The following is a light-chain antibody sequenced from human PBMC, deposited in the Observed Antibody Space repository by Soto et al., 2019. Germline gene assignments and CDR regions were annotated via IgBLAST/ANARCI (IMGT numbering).Light chain of an antibody. V-gene: IGLV1-44*01. CDR3: AAWDDGLNGVV. CDR1: NSNIGSNT. Sequence: QAVVTQPPSASGTPGQRVTISCSGSNSNIGSNTVNWYQQLPGTAPKLLIYSNSHRPSGVPDRFSGSKSGTSASLAISGLQSEDEADYYCAAWDDGLNGVVFGGGTKLTVL. J-gene: IGLJ2*01. CDR2: SNS.